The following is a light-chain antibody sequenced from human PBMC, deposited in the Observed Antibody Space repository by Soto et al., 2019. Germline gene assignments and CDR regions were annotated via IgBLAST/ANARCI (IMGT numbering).Light chain of an antibody. J-gene: IGLJ2*01. CDR1: SGHSSYA. CDR2: LNSDGSH. CDR3: QTWGTGTVV. Sequence: QSVLTQSPSASASLGASVKLTCTLSSGHSSYAIAWHQQQPEKGPRYLMKLNSDGSHSKGDGIPDRFSASTSGAERYLTISSLQSEDGADYYCQTWGTGTVVFGGGTKLTVL. V-gene: IGLV4-69*01.